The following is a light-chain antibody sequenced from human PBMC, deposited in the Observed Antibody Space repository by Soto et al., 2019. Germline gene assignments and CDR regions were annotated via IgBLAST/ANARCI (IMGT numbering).Light chain of an antibody. J-gene: IGKJ3*01. Sequence: EIVLTQSPGTLSLSPGERATLSCRASQSVGSSYLAWYQQKPGQAPRVLVYGASSRATGIPDRFSGSGSGTDFTLTISRLEPEDFAVYYCQQYATSPCTFGPGTKVDSK. CDR3: QQYATSPCT. V-gene: IGKV3-20*01. CDR2: GAS. CDR1: QSVGSSY.